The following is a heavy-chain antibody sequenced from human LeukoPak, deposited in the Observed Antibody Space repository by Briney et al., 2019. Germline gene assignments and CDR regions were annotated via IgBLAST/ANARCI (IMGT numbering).Heavy chain of an antibody. CDR1: GYTFTGYY. D-gene: IGHD2-2*01. V-gene: IGHV1-8*02. CDR3: ARGRRGYRLLPEDDV. J-gene: IGHJ6*04. Sequence: ASVKVSCKASGYTFTGYYMHWVRQAPGQGLEWMGWINPNSGNTGYAQKFQGRVTMTRNTSISTAYMELSSLRSEDTAVYYCARGRRGYRLLPEDDVWGKGTTVTVSS. CDR2: INPNSGNT.